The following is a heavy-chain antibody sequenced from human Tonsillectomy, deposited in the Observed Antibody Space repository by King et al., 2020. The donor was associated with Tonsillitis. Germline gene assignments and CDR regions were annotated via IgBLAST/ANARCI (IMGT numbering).Heavy chain of an antibody. CDR1: GFTFDDYT. Sequence: VQLVESGGVVVQPGGSLRLSCTASGFTFDDYTMHWVRQAPGKGLEWVSLISWDGGSTYYADSVKGRFTISRDNSKNPLYLQMNSLRTEDTALYYCAKALPRIAAAGSLDYWGQGTLVTVSS. CDR2: ISWDGGST. D-gene: IGHD6-13*01. V-gene: IGHV3-43*01. CDR3: AKALPRIAAAGSLDY. J-gene: IGHJ4*02.